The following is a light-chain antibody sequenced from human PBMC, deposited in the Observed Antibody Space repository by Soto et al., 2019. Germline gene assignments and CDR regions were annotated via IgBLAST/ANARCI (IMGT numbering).Light chain of an antibody. J-gene: IGKJ5*01. CDR2: ATS. CDR3: QEYCGSPLLT. V-gene: IGKV3-20*01. CDR1: HSVSSSY. Sequence: VLPQSPGTLPLSPAESATLSCRASHSVSSSYLARYQQKPGQSPRLLLYATSSRATAIPDRFSRGGSEKHFTRTTSRLEPEDSAVYYWQEYCGSPLLTFCLGTRLESK.